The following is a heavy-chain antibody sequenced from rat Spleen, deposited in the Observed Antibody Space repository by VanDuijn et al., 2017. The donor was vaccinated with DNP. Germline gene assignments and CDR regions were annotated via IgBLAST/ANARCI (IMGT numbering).Heavy chain of an antibody. CDR2: IKTKSNSYAT. D-gene: IGHD5-1*01. Sequence: EVQLVETGGSLVQPGKSLKLTCATSGFTFSNAWMHWVRQSPEKQLEWVAQIKTKSNSYATYYAESVKGRFTISRDDSKSSVYLQMNSLKEEDTAIYYCSFWEFDNWFTYWGQGTLVTVSS. CDR1: GFTFSNAW. J-gene: IGHJ3*01. V-gene: IGHV6-8*01. CDR3: SFWEFDNWFTY.